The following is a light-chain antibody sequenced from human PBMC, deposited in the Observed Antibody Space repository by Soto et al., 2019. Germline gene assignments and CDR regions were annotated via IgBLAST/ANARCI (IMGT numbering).Light chain of an antibody. CDR2: DAY. CDR3: QQYAGSPRT. V-gene: IGKV3-20*01. J-gene: IGKJ2*01. CDR1: QSVRSNF. Sequence: EIVLTQSPGTLSLSPGDTATLSCRASQSVRSNFLAWYQHKPGQAPRLLIHDAYSRATGIPDRFSGSGSDRDFPLTISRLEPEDLAVYYCQQYAGSPRTFGQGTKLEIK.